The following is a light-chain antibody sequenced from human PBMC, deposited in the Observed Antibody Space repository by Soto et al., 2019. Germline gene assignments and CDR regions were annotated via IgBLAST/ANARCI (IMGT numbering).Light chain of an antibody. CDR2: RNN. Sequence: QSVLTQPPSASGTPGQRVTISCSGSSPNIESNFVYWYQQFPGTAPRLLIYRNNQRPSGVPDRFSGSKSGTSASLAISALRSEDEADYYCTVWDDSLRGRLFGGGTKVTVL. J-gene: IGLJ2*01. CDR1: SPNIESNF. V-gene: IGLV1-47*01. CDR3: TVWDDSLRGRL.